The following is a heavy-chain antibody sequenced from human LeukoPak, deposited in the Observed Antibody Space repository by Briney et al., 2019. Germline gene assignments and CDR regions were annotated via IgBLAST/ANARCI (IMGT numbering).Heavy chain of an antibody. CDR2: INTNTGNP. Sequence: GASVKVSCKASGYTFTSYAMNWVRQDPGQGLEWMGWINTNTGNPTYAQGFTGRFVFSLDTSVSTAYLQISSLKAEDTAVYYCARDHRVSSSWYWRAVAGYGAFDIWGQGTMVTVSS. J-gene: IGHJ3*02. CDR3: ARDHRVSSSWYWRAVAGYGAFDI. CDR1: GYTFTSYA. V-gene: IGHV7-4-1*02. D-gene: IGHD6-13*01.